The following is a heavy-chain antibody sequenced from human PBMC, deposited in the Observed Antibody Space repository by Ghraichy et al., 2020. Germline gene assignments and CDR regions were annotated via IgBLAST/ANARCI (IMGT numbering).Heavy chain of an antibody. J-gene: IGHJ4*02. CDR1: GFIVSDSY. Sequence: GGSLRLSCAASGFIVSDSYMKWFRQASGKGLEWVSVIYSGGSTYYADSVKGRFTISRDNSKNTLYLQMSSLRAEDTAVYYCTTGAAWGQGTLVTVSS. CDR3: TTGAA. V-gene: IGHV3-53*01. D-gene: IGHD2-15*01. CDR2: IYSGGST.